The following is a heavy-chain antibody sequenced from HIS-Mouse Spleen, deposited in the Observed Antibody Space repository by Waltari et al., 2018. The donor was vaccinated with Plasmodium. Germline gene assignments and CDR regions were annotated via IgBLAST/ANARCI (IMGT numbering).Heavy chain of an antibody. CDR3: ARGSAGDAFDI. V-gene: IGHV1-18*01. CDR2: IRPYNGNT. CDR1: GYTFTNYG. D-gene: IGHD6-19*01. J-gene: IGHJ3*02. Sequence: QVQLVQSGAEVKKPGASVKVSCKASGYTFTNYGISWVRQAPGQGLEWMGWIRPYNGNTHFAPKLPGSVTMTTHTSTSTAYMELRSLRSDATAGYYCARGSAGDAFDIWGQGTMVTVSS.